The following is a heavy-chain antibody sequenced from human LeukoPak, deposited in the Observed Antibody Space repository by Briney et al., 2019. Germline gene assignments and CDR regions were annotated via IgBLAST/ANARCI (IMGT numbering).Heavy chain of an antibody. CDR2: ISGSGGST. Sequence: GGSLRLSCAASGFTFSSYAMSWVRQAPGKGLEWVSAISGSGGSTYYADSVKGRFTISRDNSKNTLYLKMNSLRAEDTAVYYCAKDLLAYSSGGSCYSQNWFDPWGQGTLVTVSS. CDR1: GFTFSSYA. CDR3: AKDLLAYSSGGSCYSQNWFDP. V-gene: IGHV3-23*01. D-gene: IGHD2-15*01. J-gene: IGHJ5*02.